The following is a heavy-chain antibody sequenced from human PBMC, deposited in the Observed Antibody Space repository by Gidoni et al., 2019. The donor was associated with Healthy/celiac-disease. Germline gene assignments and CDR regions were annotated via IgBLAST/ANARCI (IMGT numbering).Heavy chain of an antibody. CDR2: TYDRSKWYN. V-gene: IGHV6-1*01. CDR3: ARGSSGMSEGYYYGMDV. D-gene: IGHD6-19*01. J-gene: IGHJ6*02. CDR1: GDSVSSNIAA. Sequence: QVQLQQSGPGRVKPSQTPSLPCSISGDSVSSNIAAWNWIRQSPSRGLEWLGRTYDRSKWYNDYAVSVKSRITINPDTSKNQFSLQLNSVTPEDTAVYYCARGSSGMSEGYYYGMDVWGQGTTVTVSS.